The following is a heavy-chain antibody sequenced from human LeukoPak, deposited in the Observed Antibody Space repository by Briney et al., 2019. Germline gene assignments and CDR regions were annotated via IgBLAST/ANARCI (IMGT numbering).Heavy chain of an antibody. J-gene: IGHJ3*02. CDR3: AKDWSGSYSAFDI. D-gene: IGHD1-26*01. CDR2: ISGSGGST. Sequence: GGSLRLSCAASGFTFSSYAMSWVRQAPGKGLEWVSAISGSGGSTYYADSVKGRFTISRDNSKNTPYLEMNSLRAEDTAVYYCAKDWSGSYSAFDIWGQGTMVTVSS. CDR1: GFTFSSYA. V-gene: IGHV3-23*01.